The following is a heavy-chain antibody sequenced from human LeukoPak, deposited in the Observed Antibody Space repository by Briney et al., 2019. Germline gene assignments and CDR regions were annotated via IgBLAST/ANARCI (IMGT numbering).Heavy chain of an antibody. D-gene: IGHD2-15*01. Sequence: GGSLRLSCAASGFTFDDYGMSWVRLAPGKGLEWVSGINWNGGSTGYADSVKGRFTISRDNAKNSLYLQMNSLRAEDTALYYCARGKYCSGGSCYSDFDYWGQGTLVTVSS. CDR2: INWNGGST. V-gene: IGHV3-20*04. J-gene: IGHJ4*02. CDR3: ARGKYCSGGSCYSDFDY. CDR1: GFTFDDYG.